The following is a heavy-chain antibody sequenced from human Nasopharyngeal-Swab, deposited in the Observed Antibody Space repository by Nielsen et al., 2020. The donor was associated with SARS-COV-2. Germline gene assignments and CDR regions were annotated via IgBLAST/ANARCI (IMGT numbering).Heavy chain of an antibody. J-gene: IGHJ3*02. CDR1: GYTFTSYG. Sequence: ASVKVSCKASGYTFTSYGISWVRQAPAQGLEWMGWISAYNGNTNYAQKLQGRVTMTTDTSTSTAYMELRSLRSDDTAVYYCARVLQAPPDCGGDCYAFDIWGQGTMVTVSS. CDR3: ARVLQAPPDCGGDCYAFDI. D-gene: IGHD2-21*02. CDR2: ISAYNGNT. V-gene: IGHV1-18*01.